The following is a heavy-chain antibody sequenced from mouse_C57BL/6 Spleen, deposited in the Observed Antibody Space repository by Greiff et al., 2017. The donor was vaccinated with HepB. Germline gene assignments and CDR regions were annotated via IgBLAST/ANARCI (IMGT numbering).Heavy chain of an antibody. CDR1: GYSFTDYN. D-gene: IGHD1-1*01. J-gene: IGHJ4*01. CDR2: INPNYGTT. Sequence: EVKLQESGPELVKPGASVKISCKASGYSFTDYNMNWVKQSNGKSLEWIGVINPNYGTTSYNQKFKGKATLTVDQSSSTAYMQLNSLTSEDSAVYYCASGYYGSSYAMDYWGQGTSVTVSS. V-gene: IGHV1-39*01. CDR3: ASGYYGSSYAMDY.